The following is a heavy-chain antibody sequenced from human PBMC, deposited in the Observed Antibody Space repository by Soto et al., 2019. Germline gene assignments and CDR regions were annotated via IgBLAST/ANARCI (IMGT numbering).Heavy chain of an antibody. J-gene: IGHJ6*02. Sequence: QVQLVQSGAEVKKPGASVKVSCKASGYTFTSYGISWVRQAPGQGLEWMGWISAYNGNTNYAQKLQGRVTMTTDTSTSTAYMELWSLRSDDTAVYYCARDRADYGAPGDYYYGMDVWGQGTTVTVSS. CDR2: ISAYNGNT. D-gene: IGHD4-17*01. V-gene: IGHV1-18*01. CDR1: GYTFTSYG. CDR3: ARDRADYGAPGDYYYGMDV.